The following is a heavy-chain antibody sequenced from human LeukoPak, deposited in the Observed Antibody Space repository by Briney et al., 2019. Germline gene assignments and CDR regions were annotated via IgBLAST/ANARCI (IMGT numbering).Heavy chain of an antibody. D-gene: IGHD4-17*01. CDR2: ISSSSGTI. V-gene: IGHV3-48*02. J-gene: IGHJ4*02. Sequence: SGGSLRLSCAASGFTFSSYGMNWVRQAPGKGLEWVSYISSSSGTIYYADSVKGRFTISRDNAKISLFLQMNYLRDEDTAVYYCARDLYGDYTFDYWGQGAPVTVSS. CDR1: GFTFSSYG. CDR3: ARDLYGDYTFDY.